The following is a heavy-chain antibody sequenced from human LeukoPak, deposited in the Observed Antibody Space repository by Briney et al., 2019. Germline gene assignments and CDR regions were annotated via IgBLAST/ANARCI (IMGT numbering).Heavy chain of an antibody. CDR3: SKGPARLSSAGTPHE. CDR1: GFTLSSYA. Sequence: GGSLRLSCAASGFTLSSYAMTWVRQAPGSGLQWVSSIHQNGFDTYYTDSVRGRFIISRDNSKNTLYLQMNSLRPEDTAVYFCSKGPARLSSAGTPHEWGQGSLVTVSS. J-gene: IGHJ4*02. V-gene: IGHV3-23*01. D-gene: IGHD1-1*01. CDR2: IHQNGFDT.